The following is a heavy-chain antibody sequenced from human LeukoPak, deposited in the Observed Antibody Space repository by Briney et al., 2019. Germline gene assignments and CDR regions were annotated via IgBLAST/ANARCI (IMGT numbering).Heavy chain of an antibody. Sequence: GGSLRLSCAASGFTFRNYAMSWVRQAPGKGLGWVPTISANSGSTYYADSVKGRFTISRDNSKNTLYLQMNSLRVEDTAAYYCATRGYSYGYPDYWGQGILVIVSS. V-gene: IGHV3-23*01. CDR2: ISANSGST. CDR3: ATRGYSYGYPDY. J-gene: IGHJ4*02. CDR1: GFTFRNYA. D-gene: IGHD5-18*01.